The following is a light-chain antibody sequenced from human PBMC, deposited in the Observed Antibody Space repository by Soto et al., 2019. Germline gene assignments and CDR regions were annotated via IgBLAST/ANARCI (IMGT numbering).Light chain of an antibody. CDR3: QQYASSPPYA. J-gene: IGKJ2*01. Sequence: EIVLTQSPGTLSLSPGERATLSCRASQSVRSTYFAWYQKKPGQAPRLLIYGASTRATGIPDRFSGSGSGTDFTLTISRLEPEDFAVYYCQQYASSPPYAFGQGTKLEIK. CDR1: QSVRSTY. CDR2: GAS. V-gene: IGKV3-20*01.